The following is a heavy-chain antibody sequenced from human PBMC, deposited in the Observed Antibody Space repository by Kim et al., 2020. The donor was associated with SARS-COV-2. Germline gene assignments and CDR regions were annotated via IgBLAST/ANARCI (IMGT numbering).Heavy chain of an antibody. J-gene: IGHJ5*02. Sequence: KFQGRVTITRDTSASTAYMELSSLRSEDTAVYYCAREGTYYYDSRGWFDPWGQGTLVTVSS. CDR3: AREGTYYYDSRGWFDP. V-gene: IGHV1-3*01. D-gene: IGHD3-22*01.